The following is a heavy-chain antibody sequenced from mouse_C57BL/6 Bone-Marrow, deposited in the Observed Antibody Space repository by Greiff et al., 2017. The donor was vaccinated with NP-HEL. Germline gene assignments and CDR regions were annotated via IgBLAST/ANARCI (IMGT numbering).Heavy chain of an antibody. CDR2: INYDGSST. J-gene: IGHJ2*01. V-gene: IGHV5-16*01. D-gene: IGHD3-2*02. Sequence: EVKLMESEGGLVQPGSSMKLSCTASGFTFSDYYMAWVRQVPEKGLEWVANINYDGSSTYYLDSLKSRFIISRDNAKNILYLQMSSLKSEDTATYYCARVPQTAQATYYYFDYWGQGTTLTVSS. CDR3: ARVPQTAQATYYYFDY. CDR1: GFTFSDYY.